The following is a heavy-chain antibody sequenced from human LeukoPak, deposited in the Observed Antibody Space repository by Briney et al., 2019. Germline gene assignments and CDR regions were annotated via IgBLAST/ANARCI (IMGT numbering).Heavy chain of an antibody. D-gene: IGHD5-24*01. V-gene: IGHV4-59*01. CDR3: VTGGGWLPDY. J-gene: IGHJ4*02. Sequence: KASETLSLTCTVSGGSISSSYCNWMRQPPGKGLEWIGYIYYSGSTNYNPSLKSRVTMSLDTSKNQFSLKLSSVTAADTAVYYCVTGGGWLPDYWGQGTLVTVSS. CDR1: GGSISSSY. CDR2: IYYSGST.